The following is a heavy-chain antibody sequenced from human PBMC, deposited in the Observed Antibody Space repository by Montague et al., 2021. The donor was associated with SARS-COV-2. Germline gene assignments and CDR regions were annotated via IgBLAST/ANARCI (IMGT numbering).Heavy chain of an antibody. V-gene: IGHV3-23*01. CDR1: GFTFSSYA. Sequence: SLRLSCAASGFTFSSYAMSWVRQAPGKGLEWVSAISGSGGSTYYADSVKGRFTISRDNSKNTLYLQMNSLGAEDTAVYYCAKDLIRYDILTGYEDWGQGTLVTVSS. CDR2: ISGSGGST. J-gene: IGHJ4*02. D-gene: IGHD3-9*01. CDR3: AKDLIRYDILTGYED.